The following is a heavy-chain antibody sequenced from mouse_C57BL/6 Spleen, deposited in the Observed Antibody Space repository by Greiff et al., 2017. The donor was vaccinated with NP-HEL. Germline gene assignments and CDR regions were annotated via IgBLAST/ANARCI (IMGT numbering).Heavy chain of an antibody. D-gene: IGHD2-12*01. J-gene: IGHJ4*01. CDR1: GYTFTSYG. V-gene: IGHV1-81*01. CDR2: IYPRSGNT. Sequence: QVQLKESGAELARPGASVKLSCKASGYTFTSYGISWVKQRTGQGLEWIGEIYPRSGNTYYNEKFKGKATLTADKSSSTAYMELRSLTSEDSAVYFCARRELDRKDYWGQGTSVTVSS. CDR3: ARRELDRKDY.